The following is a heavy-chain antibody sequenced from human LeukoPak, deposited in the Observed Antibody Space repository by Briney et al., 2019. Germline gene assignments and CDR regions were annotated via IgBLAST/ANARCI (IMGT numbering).Heavy chain of an antibody. CDR2: IYYSGST. V-gene: IGHV4-59*01. CDR3: AGSGSLMVYANPFDP. Sequence: EPSETLSLTCTVSGGSISSYYWSWIRQPPGKGLEWIGYIYYSGSTNYKPSLKSRVTISVDTSKNQFSLKLSSVTAADTAVYYCAGSGSLMVYANPFDPWGQGTLVTVSS. J-gene: IGHJ5*02. CDR1: GGSISSYY. D-gene: IGHD2-8*01.